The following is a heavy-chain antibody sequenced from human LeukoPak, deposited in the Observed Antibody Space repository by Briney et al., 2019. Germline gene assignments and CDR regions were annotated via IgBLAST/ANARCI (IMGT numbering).Heavy chain of an antibody. J-gene: IGHJ4*02. CDR2: IHSRGSTT. Sequence: GGSLRLSCAASGFTFSDYYMSWIRQAPGKGLEWISYIHSRGSTTYYADSVKGRFTISRDNAKNSLYLQMNSLRAEDTAVYHCVRQYYYGSGSYLWAPDYWGQGTLVTVSS. V-gene: IGHV3-11*04. D-gene: IGHD3-10*01. CDR3: VRQYYYGSGSYLWAPDY. CDR1: GFTFSDYY.